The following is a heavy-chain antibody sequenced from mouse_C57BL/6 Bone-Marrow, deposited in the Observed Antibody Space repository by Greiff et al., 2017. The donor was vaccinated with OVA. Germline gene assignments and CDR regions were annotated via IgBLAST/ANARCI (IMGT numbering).Heavy chain of an antibody. CDR2: IWGVGST. Sequence: VMLVESGPGLVAPSQSLSITCTVSGFSLTSYGVDWVRQSPGKGLEWLGVIWGVGSTNYNSALKSRLSISKDNSKSQVFLKMNSLQTDDTAMYYCASSRLRNWFAYWGQGTLVTVSA. CDR1: GFSLTSYG. J-gene: IGHJ3*01. D-gene: IGHD1-2*01. V-gene: IGHV2-6*01. CDR3: ASSRLRNWFAY.